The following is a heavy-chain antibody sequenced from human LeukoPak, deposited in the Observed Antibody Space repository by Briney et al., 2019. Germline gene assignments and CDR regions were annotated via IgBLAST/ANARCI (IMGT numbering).Heavy chain of an antibody. J-gene: IGHJ4*02. Sequence: GGSLRLSCAASGFTFSSYAMSWVRQAPGRGLEWVSAISGSGGSTYYADSVKGRFTISRDNSKNTLYLQMNSLRAEDTAVYYSAKGDYYDSSGYYSSVPGTFDYWGQGTLVTVSS. V-gene: IGHV3-23*01. CDR1: GFTFSSYA. CDR2: ISGSGGST. D-gene: IGHD3-22*01. CDR3: AKGDYYDSSGYYSSVPGTFDY.